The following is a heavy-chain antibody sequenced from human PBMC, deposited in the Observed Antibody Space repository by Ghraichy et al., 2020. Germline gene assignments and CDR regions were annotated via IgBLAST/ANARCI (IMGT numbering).Heavy chain of an antibody. CDR1: GFTFNSYW. J-gene: IGHJ4*02. CDR2: LSSDAGII. Sequence: LSLTCAASGFTFNSYWMHCVRQVPGKGLVWVSRLSSDAGIIDYADSVKGRFTISRDNAKDTLSLQLNSLRADDTAVYYCVRGLRNSLDYWGQGTVVTVSS. V-gene: IGHV3-74*01. CDR3: VRGLRNSLDY. D-gene: IGHD5-18*01.